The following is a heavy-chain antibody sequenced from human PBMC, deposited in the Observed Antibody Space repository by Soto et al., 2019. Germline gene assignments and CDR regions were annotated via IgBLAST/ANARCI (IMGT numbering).Heavy chain of an antibody. J-gene: IGHJ3*02. CDR3: APPRGYGVFDAYDI. CDR1: PCSFNTYA. D-gene: IGHD4-17*01. V-gene: IGHV3-23*01. CDR2: LTASGDST. Sequence: SRRRSWAASPCSFNTYAMNCLRQTPGKRLEWVSALTASGDSTYYADSVKGRFTISRDNSMNALYLQMNSLRLEDTAVYYCAPPRGYGVFDAYDIWGQGTMVTVSS.